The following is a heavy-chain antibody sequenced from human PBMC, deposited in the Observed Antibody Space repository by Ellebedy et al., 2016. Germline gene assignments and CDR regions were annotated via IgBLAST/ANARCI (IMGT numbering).Heavy chain of an antibody. CDR1: GFTFSSYA. V-gene: IGHV3-30-3*01. D-gene: IGHD2-15*01. CDR2: ISYGGNNK. Sequence: GESLKISCAASGFTFSSYAMHWLRQAPGKGLEWVAVISYGGNNKYYADSVKGRFTISRDNSKNTLYLQMNSLRAEDTTVYYCARGIGYCSGGSCYYYFDYWGQGTLVTVSS. J-gene: IGHJ4*02. CDR3: ARGIGYCSGGSCYYYFDY.